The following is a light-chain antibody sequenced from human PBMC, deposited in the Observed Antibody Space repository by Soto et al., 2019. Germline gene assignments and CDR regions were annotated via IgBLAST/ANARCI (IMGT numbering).Light chain of an antibody. CDR1: QTVRNNY. Sequence: EIVLTQSPGTLSLSPWERATLSCRASQTVRNNYLAWYQQKPGQAPRLLIYDASSRATGIPDRFSGSGSGTDFTLTISRLEPEDFAVNYCQQYGSSPRTFGQGTKVDIK. CDR2: DAS. CDR3: QQYGSSPRT. V-gene: IGKV3-20*01. J-gene: IGKJ1*01.